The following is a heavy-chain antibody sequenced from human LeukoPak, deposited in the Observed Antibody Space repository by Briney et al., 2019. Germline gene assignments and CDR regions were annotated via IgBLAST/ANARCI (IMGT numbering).Heavy chain of an antibody. D-gene: IGHD3-3*01. CDR1: GGSISRSSYY. J-gene: IGHJ4*02. CDR3: ASISPNYDFWSGTLGY. Sequence: SETLSLTCTVSGGSISRSSYYWGWIRQPPGKGLEWIGSIYYSGTTYYNPSLQSRVTISVDTSKNQFSLKLSSVTAADTAVCYCASISPNYDFWSGTLGYWGQGTLVTVSS. V-gene: IGHV4-39*01. CDR2: IYYSGTT.